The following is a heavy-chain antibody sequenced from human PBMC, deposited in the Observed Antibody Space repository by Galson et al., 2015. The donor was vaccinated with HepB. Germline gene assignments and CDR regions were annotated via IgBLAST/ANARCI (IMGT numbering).Heavy chain of an antibody. D-gene: IGHD6-25*01. CDR3: TRLGDLSGYSSG. Sequence: SLRLSCAGSGFTFSGSAIHWVRQASGKGLEWVGRIESKTYNYATAYTESVKGRFTISRDDSKNTAYLQLNSLRTEDTAVYYCTRLGDLSGYSSGWGQGTLVTVSS. CDR1: GFTFSGSA. CDR2: IESKTYNYAT. V-gene: IGHV3-73*01. J-gene: IGHJ4*02.